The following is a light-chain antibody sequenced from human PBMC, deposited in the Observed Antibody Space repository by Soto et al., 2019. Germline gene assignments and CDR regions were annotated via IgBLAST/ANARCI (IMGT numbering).Light chain of an antibody. CDR1: SSDVGSYNL. CDR2: EVS. CDR3: CSYAGSSTFEV. Sequence: QSALTQPASVSGSPGQSITISCTGTSSDVGSYNLVSWYQQHPGKAPKLMIYEVSKRPSGVSNRFSGSKSGNTASLTISGLQAEGEADYYCCSYAGSSTFEVFCGGTKLTVL. V-gene: IGLV2-23*02. J-gene: IGLJ3*02.